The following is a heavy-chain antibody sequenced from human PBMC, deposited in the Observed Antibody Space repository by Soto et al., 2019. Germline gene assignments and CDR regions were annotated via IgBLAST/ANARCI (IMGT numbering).Heavy chain of an antibody. J-gene: IGHJ6*03. V-gene: IGHV3-21*01. CDR2: ISSSSSYI. CDR3: ASIAGSSSYRGNMDV. Sequence: GGSLRLSCAASGFTFSSYSMNWVRQAPGKGLEWVSSISSSSSYIYYADSVKGRFTISRDNAKYSLYLQMNSLRAEDTAVYYCASIAGSSSYRGNMDVWGKGTTVTVSS. CDR1: GFTFSSYS. D-gene: IGHD6-6*01.